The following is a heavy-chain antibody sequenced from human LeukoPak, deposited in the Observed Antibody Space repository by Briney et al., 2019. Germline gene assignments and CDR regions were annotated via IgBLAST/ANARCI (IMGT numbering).Heavy chain of an antibody. CDR1: GDSISSDDYY. Sequence: SETLSLTCTVSGDSISSDDYYWSWIRQPAGKGLEWIGRISSSGSTNYNPSLKSRVTISVDTSKNQFSLKLSSVTAADTAVYFCARGPYSYDSSGAFDIWGQGTLVTVSS. D-gene: IGHD3-22*01. V-gene: IGHV4-61*02. CDR2: ISSSGST. CDR3: ARGPYSYDSSGAFDI. J-gene: IGHJ4*02.